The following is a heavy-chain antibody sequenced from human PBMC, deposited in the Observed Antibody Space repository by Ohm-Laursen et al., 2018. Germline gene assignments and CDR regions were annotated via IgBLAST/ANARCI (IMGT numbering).Heavy chain of an antibody. V-gene: IGHV3-74*01. Sequence: SLRLSCSASGFTFPNYWMHWVRQAPGKGLVWVSRINPDGSNTAYADSVKGRFTISRDNARNTLYLQMNSLRAEDTAVYYCARDSYIMVRGTYRYFGVDVWGQGTTVTVSS. CDR3: ARDSYIMVRGTYRYFGVDV. CDR2: INPDGSNT. J-gene: IGHJ6*02. D-gene: IGHD3-10*01. CDR1: GFTFPNYW.